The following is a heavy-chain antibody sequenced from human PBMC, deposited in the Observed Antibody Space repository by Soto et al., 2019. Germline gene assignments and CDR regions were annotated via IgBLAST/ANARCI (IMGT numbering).Heavy chain of an antibody. CDR1: GESFSGYF. CDR2: INHSGST. CDR3: ARVFFDF. V-gene: IGHV4-34*01. Sequence: SETLSLTCAVYGESFSGYFWTWIRQPPGKGLEWIAEINHSGSTNYNPSLKSRVTMSVDTSKNQLSLKLSSVTAADTAVYYCARVFFDFWGQGALVTVSS. J-gene: IGHJ4*02.